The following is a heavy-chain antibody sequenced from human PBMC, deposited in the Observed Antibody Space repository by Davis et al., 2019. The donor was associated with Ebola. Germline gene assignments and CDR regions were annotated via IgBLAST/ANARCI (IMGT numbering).Heavy chain of an antibody. D-gene: IGHD3-10*01. V-gene: IGHV7-4-1*02. CDR1: GYTFTSYT. CDR3: ARGPKYYYGSGSYYMNY. Sequence: ASVKVSCKASGYTFTSYTMNWVRQAPGQGLEWMGWINTNTGNPPYAQGFTGRFVFSLDSSVSTAYLQISSLKAEDTAVYYCARGPKYYYGSGSYYMNYWGQGTLVTVSS. J-gene: IGHJ4*02. CDR2: INTNTGNP.